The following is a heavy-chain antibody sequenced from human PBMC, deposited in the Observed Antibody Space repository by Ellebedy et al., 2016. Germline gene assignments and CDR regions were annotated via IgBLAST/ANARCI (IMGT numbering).Heavy chain of an antibody. D-gene: IGHD3-16*01. CDR3: ARGGFRPMDV. CDR2: IDPSDSYT. V-gene: IGHV5-10-1*01. J-gene: IGHJ6*02. CDR1: GYSFTSYW. Sequence: GESLKIPXKGSGYSFTSYWIGWVRQMPGKRLEWMGRIDPSDSYTNYSPSFQGHVTISADKSISTAYLQWSSLKASDTAMYYCARGGFRPMDVWGQGTTVTVSS.